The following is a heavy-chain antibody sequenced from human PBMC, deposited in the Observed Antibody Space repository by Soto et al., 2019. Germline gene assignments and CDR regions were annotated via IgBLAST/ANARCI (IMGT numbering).Heavy chain of an antibody. CDR3: AKPLSTFGGVIVSY. CDR2: ISYDGSNK. D-gene: IGHD3-16*02. CDR1: GFTFSSYG. V-gene: IGHV3-30*18. J-gene: IGHJ4*02. Sequence: GGSLRLSCAASGFTFSSYGMHWVRQAPGKGLEWVAVISYDGSNKYYADSGKGRFTISRDNSKNTLYLQMNSLRAEDTAVYYCAKPLSTFGGVIVSYWGQGTRVTVSS.